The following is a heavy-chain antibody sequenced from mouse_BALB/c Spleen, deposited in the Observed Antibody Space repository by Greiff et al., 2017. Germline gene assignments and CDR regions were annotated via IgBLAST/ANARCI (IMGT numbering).Heavy chain of an antibody. V-gene: IGHV3-6*02. D-gene: IGHD2-4*01. J-gene: IGHJ3*01. Sequence: EVQLQQSGPGLVKPSQSLSLTCSVTGYSITSGYYWNWIRQFPGNKLEWMGYISYDGSNNYNPSLKNRISITRDTSKNQFFLKLNSVTTEDTATYYCARVDMITTAWFAYWGQGTLVTVSA. CDR3: ARVDMITTAWFAY. CDR1: GYSITSGYY. CDR2: ISYDGSN.